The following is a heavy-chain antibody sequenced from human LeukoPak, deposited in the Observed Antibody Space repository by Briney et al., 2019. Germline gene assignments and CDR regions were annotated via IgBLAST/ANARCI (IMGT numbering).Heavy chain of an antibody. CDR2: IKQDGSEK. CDR1: GFTFSSYS. D-gene: IGHD3-10*01. Sequence: PGGSLTLSCAASGFTFSSYSMNWVRQAPGKGLEWVADIKQDGSEKYYVGSVKGRFTISRDNAKNSLYLQMNSLRVEDTAVYYCARGCGSENYFFHNWFDPWGQGTLVSVSS. V-gene: IGHV3-7*03. CDR3: ARGCGSENYFFHNWFDP. J-gene: IGHJ5*02.